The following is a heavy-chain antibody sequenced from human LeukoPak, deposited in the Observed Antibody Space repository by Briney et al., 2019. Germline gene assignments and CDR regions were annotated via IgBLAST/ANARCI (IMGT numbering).Heavy chain of an antibody. CDR2: VNADGGNT. CDR3: AKRVKYGGTWDHFAD. V-gene: IGHV3-23*01. D-gene: IGHD1-26*01. Sequence: GGSLRLSCAASGFTFDNYRMSWVRQAPGKGLEWVSTVNADGGNTYYADSVKGRFTISRDSSKSTLILQMNSLRVEDTALYYCAKRVKYGGTWDHFADWGQGTLVTVSS. CDR1: GFTFDNYR. J-gene: IGHJ4*02.